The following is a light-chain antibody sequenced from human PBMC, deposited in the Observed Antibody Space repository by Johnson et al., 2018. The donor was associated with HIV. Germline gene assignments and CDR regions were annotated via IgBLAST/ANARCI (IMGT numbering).Light chain of an antibody. CDR2: ENN. CDR1: SSNIGNNY. CDR3: GAWDSSLSAYV. V-gene: IGLV1-51*02. J-gene: IGLJ1*01. Sequence: QAVLTQPPSVSAAPGQKVTISCSGSSSNIGNNYVSWYQQLPGTAPKLLIYENNKRPSGIPDRFSGSKSATSATLGITGLQTGDEADYYCGAWDSSLSAYVFGTGTQVTVL.